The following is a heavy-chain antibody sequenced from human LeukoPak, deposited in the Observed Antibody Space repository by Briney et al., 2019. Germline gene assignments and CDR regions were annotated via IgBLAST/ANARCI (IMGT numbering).Heavy chain of an antibody. V-gene: IGHV1-18*01. J-gene: IGHJ4*02. CDR3: ARVKNSITMVRGVVDY. CDR1: GYTFTSYG. D-gene: IGHD3-10*01. CDR2: ISAYNGNT. Sequence: GASVKVSCKASGYTFTSYGISWVRQAPGQGLEWMGWISAYNGNTNYAQKLQGRATMTTDTSTSTAYMELRSLRSDDTAVYYCARVKNSITMVRGVVDYWGQGTLVTVSS.